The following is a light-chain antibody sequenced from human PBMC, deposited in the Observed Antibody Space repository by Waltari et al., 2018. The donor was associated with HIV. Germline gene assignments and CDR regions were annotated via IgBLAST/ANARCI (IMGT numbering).Light chain of an antibody. Sequence: DIQMTQSPSSLSASEGDRVTITCRASQSISNYLNWYQQKPGKAPKLLIYAASSLQSGVPSRFSGSGSGTDFTLTISSLQPEDFATYYCQQSYSTFVAFAQGTRLEIK. J-gene: IGKJ5*01. CDR1: QSISNY. V-gene: IGKV1-39*01. CDR2: AAS. CDR3: QQSYSTFVA.